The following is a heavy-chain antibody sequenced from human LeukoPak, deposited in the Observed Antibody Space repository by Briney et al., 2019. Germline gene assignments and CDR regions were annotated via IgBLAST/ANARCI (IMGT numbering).Heavy chain of an antibody. CDR3: APAHRPTVVSATPY. CDR2: ISYDGSDK. D-gene: IGHD2-15*01. CDR1: GFTFSNYA. Sequence: GGSLRLSCAASGFTFSNYAMHWVRQAPGKGLEWVAVISYDGSDKYYADSVKGRFTISRDNSKNTVYLQVGSLRGEDTAVYYCAPAHRPTVVSATPYWGQGTLVTVSS. V-gene: IGHV3-30-3*01. J-gene: IGHJ4*02.